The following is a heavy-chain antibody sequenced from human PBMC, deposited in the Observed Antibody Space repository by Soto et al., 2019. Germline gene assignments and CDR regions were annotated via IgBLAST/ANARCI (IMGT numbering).Heavy chain of an antibody. CDR1: GYSFTSYW. D-gene: IGHD3-22*01. Sequence: GESLKISCKGSGYSFTSYWIGWVRQMPGKGLEWMGIIDPADSHTRYSPSFQGQVTISADKSITTAYLQWSSLKASDTAIYYCARDTFSGDSSGPHYWGQGTLVTVSS. CDR3: ARDTFSGDSSGPHY. CDR2: IDPADSHT. J-gene: IGHJ4*02. V-gene: IGHV5-51*01.